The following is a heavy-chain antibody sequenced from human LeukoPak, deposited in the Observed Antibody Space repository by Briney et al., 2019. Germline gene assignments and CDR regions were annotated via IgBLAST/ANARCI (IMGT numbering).Heavy chain of an antibody. J-gene: IGHJ4*02. CDR2: IKSEVDGWTT. D-gene: IGHD1-26*01. Sequence: PGGSLRLSCAAPGFTFNNAWLSWVRQAPGKGLEWVGRIKSEVDGWTTDYAAPVKGRSTISRHDSQNTLYLEMNSLQTEDTAVYYCTADLPISEGYSHDYWGQGTLVTVSS. CDR3: TADLPISEGYSHDY. V-gene: IGHV3-15*01. CDR1: GFTFNNAW.